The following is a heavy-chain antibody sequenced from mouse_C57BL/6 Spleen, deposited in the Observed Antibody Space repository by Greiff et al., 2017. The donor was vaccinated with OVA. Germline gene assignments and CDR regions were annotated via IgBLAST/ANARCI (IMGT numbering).Heavy chain of an antibody. CDR2: ISYDGSN. Sequence: DVKLVESGPGLVKPSQSLSLTCSVTGYSITSGYYWNWIRQFPGNKLEWMGYISYDGSNNYNPSLKNRISITRDTSKNQFFLKLNSVTTEDTATYYCARTVAYAMDYWGQGTSVTVSS. CDR1: GYSITSGYY. V-gene: IGHV3-6*01. CDR3: ARTVAYAMDY. D-gene: IGHD1-1*01. J-gene: IGHJ4*01.